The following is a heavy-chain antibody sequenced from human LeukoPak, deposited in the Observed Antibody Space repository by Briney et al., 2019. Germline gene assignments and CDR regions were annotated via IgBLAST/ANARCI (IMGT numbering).Heavy chain of an antibody. CDR2: TSDYMGNRNT. CDR3: ARARHVGSSTDAFDI. Sequence: ASVKVSCKASGHTFINYGIGWVRQAPGQGLEWMGWTSDYMGNRNTDYAQKFQGRVSMTTDSSTSTAYMELRSLTSDDTAVYYCARARHVGSSTDAFDIWGQGTMVTVSS. J-gene: IGHJ3*02. D-gene: IGHD1-26*01. CDR1: GHTFINYG. V-gene: IGHV1-18*01.